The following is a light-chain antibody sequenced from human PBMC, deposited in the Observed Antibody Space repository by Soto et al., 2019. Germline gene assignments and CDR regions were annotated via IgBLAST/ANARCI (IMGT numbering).Light chain of an antibody. V-gene: IGKV3-20*01. CDR2: GAS. Sequence: EVVLTQSPGTLSLSPGERATLSCRASQSVSSSYLAWYQQKPGQAPRLLIYGASNRATGIPDRFSGSGSGTDFTLTVSRLEPEDLAVYYCHQYGSSPGTFGQGTKLEIK. CDR3: HQYGSSPGT. CDR1: QSVSSSY. J-gene: IGKJ2*01.